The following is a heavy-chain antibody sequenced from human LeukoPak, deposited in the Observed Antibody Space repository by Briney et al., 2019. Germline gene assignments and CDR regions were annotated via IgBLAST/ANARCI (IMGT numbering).Heavy chain of an antibody. J-gene: IGHJ4*02. CDR3: ARWSIGKPFFDY. CDR2: MYTSGST. CDR1: GGSITGYY. V-gene: IGHV4-4*09. D-gene: IGHD6-6*01. Sequence: PSETLSLTCTVSGGSITGYYWSWIRQPPGKGLEWIGYMYTSGSTNYNPSLKSRVTISIDTPKNQFSLRLSSVTVADTAVYHCARWSIGKPFFDYWGQGTLVTVSS.